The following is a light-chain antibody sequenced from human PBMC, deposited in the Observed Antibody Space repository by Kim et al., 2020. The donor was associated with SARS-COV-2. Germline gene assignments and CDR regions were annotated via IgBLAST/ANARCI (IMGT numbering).Light chain of an antibody. Sequence: DIVMTQSPDSLAVSLGERATIDCKSSQSVLYNSNNKNYLAWYRQKPGQPPKLLIYWASARESGVPDRFSGSGSGTDFTLTISSLQAGDVAIYYCQQYYSTPYTFGQGTKLEI. J-gene: IGKJ2*01. CDR1: QSVLYNSNNKNY. CDR2: WAS. V-gene: IGKV4-1*01. CDR3: QQYYSTPYT.